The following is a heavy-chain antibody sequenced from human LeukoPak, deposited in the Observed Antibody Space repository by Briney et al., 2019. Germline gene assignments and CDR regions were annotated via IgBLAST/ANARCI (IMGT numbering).Heavy chain of an antibody. CDR1: GYTFTNYG. CDR3: ARDGDGYTNGNFDY. V-gene: IGHV1-18*01. CDR2: ISTYNGDT. Sequence: ASVKVSCTASGYTFTNYGLTWVRQAPGQGLEWMGWISTYNGDTNYAQNLQGRVTMTIDTSTSTAYMELRSPRSDDTAVYYCARDGDGYTNGNFDYWGQGTLVTVSS. D-gene: IGHD5-24*01. J-gene: IGHJ4*02.